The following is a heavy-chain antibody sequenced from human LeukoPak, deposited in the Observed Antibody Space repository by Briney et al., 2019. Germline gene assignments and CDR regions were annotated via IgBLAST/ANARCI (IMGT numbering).Heavy chain of an antibody. V-gene: IGHV3-30*03. CDR2: VSYDGSND. Sequence: RSGGSLRLSCVGSGFTFSDYTMHWVRQAPGKGLVWVTVVSYDGSNDFYADSVKGRFTISRDNSKNTLYLQMNSLRSEDTAVYFCAGNLSDYLYYWGQGILVSVSS. CDR1: GFTFSDYT. J-gene: IGHJ4*02. CDR3: AGNLSDYLYY.